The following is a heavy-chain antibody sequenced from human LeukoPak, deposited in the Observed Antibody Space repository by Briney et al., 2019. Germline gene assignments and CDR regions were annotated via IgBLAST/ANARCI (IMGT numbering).Heavy chain of an antibody. CDR3: ARAIYYDSSGYYYEYFDY. J-gene: IGHJ4*02. V-gene: IGHV3-30*03. Sequence: GRSLRLSCAASGFTFSSFGMHWVRQAPGKGLEWVAVISYDGSNKYYADSVKGRFTISRDNSKNTLYLQMNSLRAEDTAVYYCARAIYYDSSGYYYEYFDYWGQGTLVTVSS. CDR1: GFTFSSFG. CDR2: ISYDGSNK. D-gene: IGHD3-22*01.